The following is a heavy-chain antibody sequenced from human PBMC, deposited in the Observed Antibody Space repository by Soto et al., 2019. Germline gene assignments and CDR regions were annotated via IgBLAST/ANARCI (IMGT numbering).Heavy chain of an antibody. CDR3: AKEPNGFGDYPNWFDP. Sequence: PGGSLRLSCAASGFSFRNYAMSWVRQAPGKGLEWVSTIRSSGDSTYSADSVKGRFTISRDNSKNTLFLQMNSLRVEETALYYCAKEPNGFGDYPNWFDPWGQGTLVTVSS. CDR1: GFSFRNYA. D-gene: IGHD4-17*01. J-gene: IGHJ5*02. V-gene: IGHV3-23*01. CDR2: IRSSGDST.